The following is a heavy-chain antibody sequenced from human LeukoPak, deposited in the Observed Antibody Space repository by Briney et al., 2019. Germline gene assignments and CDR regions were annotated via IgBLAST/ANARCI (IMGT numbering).Heavy chain of an antibody. D-gene: IGHD6-19*01. CDR3: ARDDSSGWYAIP. J-gene: IGHJ5*02. CDR2: INHSGST. V-gene: IGHV4-34*01. Sequence: PSETLSLTCAVYGGSFSGYYWSWVRQPPGKGLEWIGEINHSGSTNYNPSLKSRVTISVDTSKNQFSLKLSSVTAADTAVYYCARDDSSGWYAIPWGQGTLVTVSS. CDR1: GGSFSGYY.